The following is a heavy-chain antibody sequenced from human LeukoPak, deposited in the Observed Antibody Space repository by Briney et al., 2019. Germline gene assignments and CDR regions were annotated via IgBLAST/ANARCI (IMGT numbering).Heavy chain of an antibody. D-gene: IGHD6-19*01. J-gene: IGHJ4*02. CDR2: IYTSGST. CDR3: ASTIAVAGKDFDY. V-gene: IGHV4-61*02. CDR1: GGSISSGSYY. Sequence: PSETLSLTCTVSGGSISSGSYYWSWIRQPAGKGLEWIGRIYTSGSTNYNPSLKSRVTISVDTPKNQFSLKLSSVTAADTAVYYCASTIAVAGKDFDYWGQGTLVTVSS.